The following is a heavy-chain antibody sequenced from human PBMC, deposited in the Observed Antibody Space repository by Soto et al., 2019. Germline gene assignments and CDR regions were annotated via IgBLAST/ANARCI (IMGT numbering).Heavy chain of an antibody. D-gene: IGHD3-22*01. V-gene: IGHV1-24*01. CDR2: FDPEDGET. Sequence: ASVKVSCKVSGYTLTEISMHWGRQAPGKGLEWMGGFDPEDGETIYAQKFHGRVTMTEDTSTDTAYMELSSLRSEDTAVYYCATGPHYYDSSGYFLWGQGTLVTVSS. CDR1: GYTLTEIS. CDR3: ATGPHYYDSSGYFL. J-gene: IGHJ4*02.